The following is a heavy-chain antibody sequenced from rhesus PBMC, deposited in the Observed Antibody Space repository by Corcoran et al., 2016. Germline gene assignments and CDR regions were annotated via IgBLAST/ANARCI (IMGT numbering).Heavy chain of an antibody. CDR3: ARDRAAAGRFDY. D-gene: IGHD6-31*01. CDR2: IYGSRGRP. V-gene: IGHV4-76*01. Sequence: QVQLQESGPGVVKPSETLPLTCAVSGGSISGGYDWSWIRQPPGKGLGWMGDIYGSRGRPNYNPSLKNRFTILIDATKNEFSLRLSSVTAADPAVYYCARDRAAAGRFDYWGQGVLVTVSS. CDR1: GGSISGGYD. J-gene: IGHJ4*01.